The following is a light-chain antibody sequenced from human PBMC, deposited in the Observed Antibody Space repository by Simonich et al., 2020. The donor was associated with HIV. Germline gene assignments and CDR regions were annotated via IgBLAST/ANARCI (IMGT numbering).Light chain of an antibody. CDR2: WAS. CDR3: QQYHSIPPT. J-gene: IGKJ1*01. CDR1: QSVLYSSNNKDY. V-gene: IGKV4-1*01. Sequence: DIVMTQSPDSLAVSLGERATINCKSSQSVLYSSNNKDYLAWYQQKPGPPPNLLIYWASTREFGVPDRFSGSVSGTDFTLTISSLQAEDVAVYYCQQYHSIPPTFGQGTKVEI.